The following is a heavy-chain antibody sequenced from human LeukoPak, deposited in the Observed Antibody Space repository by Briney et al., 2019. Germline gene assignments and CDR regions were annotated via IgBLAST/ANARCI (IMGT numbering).Heavy chain of an antibody. V-gene: IGHV4-4*07. D-gene: IGHD1-26*01. Sequence: KPSETLSLTCTVSGGSINFYYWSWIRQPAGKGLEWIGRIYSTGSTNYSPSLKSRATISVDTSKNQFSLKLTSVTAADTAVYYCARIKVYRAMDVWGQGTTVTVSS. CDR3: ARIKVYRAMDV. J-gene: IGHJ6*02. CDR1: GGSINFYY. CDR2: IYSTGST.